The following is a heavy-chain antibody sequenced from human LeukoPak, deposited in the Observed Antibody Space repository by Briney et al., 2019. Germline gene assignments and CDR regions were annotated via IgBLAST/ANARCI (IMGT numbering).Heavy chain of an antibody. CDR2: IWYDGSNK. Sequence: GGSLRLSCAASGFTFSSYGMHWVRQAPGKGLEWVAVIWYDGSNKYYADSVKGRFTISRDNSKNMLYLQMNSLRAEDTAVYYCARGRYSSSWHRTEIDYWGQGTLVTVSS. CDR1: GFTFSSYG. D-gene: IGHD6-13*01. CDR3: ARGRYSSSWHRTEIDY. V-gene: IGHV3-33*01. J-gene: IGHJ4*02.